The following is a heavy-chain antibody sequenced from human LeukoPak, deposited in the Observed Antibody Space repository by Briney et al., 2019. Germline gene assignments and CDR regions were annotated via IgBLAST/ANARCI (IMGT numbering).Heavy chain of an antibody. D-gene: IGHD3-22*01. CDR1: GGSISSYY. V-gene: IGHV4-59*01. CDR3: ARIGYYDSSGYYRNFDY. Sequence: SETLSLTCTVSGGSISSYYWSWSWHPPRQGLEWIGYVYYSGSTIYNPSLKSRVTISVDTSTNQFSLKLNSVTAADTAVYYCARIGYYDSSGYYRNFDYRGQGTLVTVLS. J-gene: IGHJ4*02. CDR2: VYYSGST.